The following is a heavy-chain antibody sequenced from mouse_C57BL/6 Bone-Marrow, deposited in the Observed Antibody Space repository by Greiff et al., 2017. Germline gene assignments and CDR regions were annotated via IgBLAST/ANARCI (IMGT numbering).Heavy chain of an antibody. CDR1: GFSLTSYA. J-gene: IGHJ4*01. V-gene: IGHV2-9-1*01. Sequence: VQLQESGPGLVAPSQSLSITCTVSGFSLTSYAISWVRQPPGKGLEWLGVIWTGGGTNYNSDLKSRLSIRKDNSKSQVYLKMNSLQTDDTARYYCARVYDGYYFYAMDYWGQGTLVTVSS. D-gene: IGHD2-3*01. CDR3: ARVYDGYYFYAMDY. CDR2: IWTGGGT.